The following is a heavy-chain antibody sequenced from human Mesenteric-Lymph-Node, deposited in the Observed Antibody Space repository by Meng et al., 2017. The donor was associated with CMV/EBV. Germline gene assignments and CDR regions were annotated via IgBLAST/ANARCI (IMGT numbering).Heavy chain of an antibody. J-gene: IGHJ6*02. Sequence: GGSLRLSCAVSGFTFINAWMSWVRRAPGKGLEWVGRVKSNTDGGTTDYAATVRGRFTISRDDSENTLYLQINSLKTEDTAVYYCARVLRGDYYYYYGMDVWGQGTTVTVSS. CDR3: ARVLRGDYYYYYGMDV. V-gene: IGHV3-15*01. CDR1: GFTFINAW. D-gene: IGHD2/OR15-2a*01. CDR2: VKSNTDGGTT.